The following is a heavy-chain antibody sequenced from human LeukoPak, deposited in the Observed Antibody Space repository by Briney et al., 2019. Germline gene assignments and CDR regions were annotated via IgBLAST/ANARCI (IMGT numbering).Heavy chain of an antibody. Sequence: SETRSLACTVSGGSSSSYYWSWIRQPPGKGLEWIGYIYTSGSTNYNPSLRSRVTISVDTSKNQFSLKLSSVTAADTAVYYCARVYYDFWSGGTRYYYYMDVWGKGTTVTVSS. CDR3: ARVYYDFWSGGTRYYYYMDV. J-gene: IGHJ6*03. V-gene: IGHV4-4*09. CDR2: IYTSGST. D-gene: IGHD3-3*01. CDR1: GGSSSSYY.